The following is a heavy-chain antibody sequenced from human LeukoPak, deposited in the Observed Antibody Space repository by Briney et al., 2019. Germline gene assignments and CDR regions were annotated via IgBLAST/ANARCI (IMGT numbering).Heavy chain of an antibody. D-gene: IGHD7-27*01. J-gene: IGHJ5*02. CDR2: MNPNNGNS. Sequence: ASVKVSCKASGYTFTSYDINWVRQATGQGLEWMGWMNPNNGNSGYAQKFQGRLTMTRNTSINTAYMELSRLRSEDTAVYYCTRNWGEFDPWGQGTLVTVSS. CDR3: TRNWGEFDP. V-gene: IGHV1-8*01. CDR1: GYTFTSYD.